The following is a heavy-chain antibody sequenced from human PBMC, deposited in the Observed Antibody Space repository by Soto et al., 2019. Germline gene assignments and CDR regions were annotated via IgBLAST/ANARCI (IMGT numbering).Heavy chain of an antibody. CDR2: INHSGST. D-gene: IGHD1-26*01. V-gene: IGHV4-34*01. CDR1: GGSFSGYY. CDR3: ARGELLYYFDY. J-gene: IGHJ4*02. Sequence: PSETLSLTCAVYGGSFSGYYWSWIRQPPGKGLEWIGEINHSGSTNYNPDTSKNQFSLQLNSVTPEDTAVYYCARGELLYYFDYWGQGTLVTVSS.